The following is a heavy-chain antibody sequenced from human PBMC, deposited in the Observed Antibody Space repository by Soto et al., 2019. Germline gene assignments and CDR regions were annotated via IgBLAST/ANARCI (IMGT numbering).Heavy chain of an antibody. CDR3: ARDDEGGSYCDLGY. CDR1: GFTFSNYI. D-gene: IGHD3-10*01. V-gene: IGHV3-30-3*01. Sequence: QVQLVEAGGGVVQPGRSLRLSCAASGFTFSNYIMHWVRQAPGKGLEGVAIILHDGNNKYYADYVKGRFTISRDNSKNTLYLQMNSLRTEDTAIYYCARDDEGGSYCDLGYWGQGTLVTVSS. CDR2: ILHDGNNK. J-gene: IGHJ4*02.